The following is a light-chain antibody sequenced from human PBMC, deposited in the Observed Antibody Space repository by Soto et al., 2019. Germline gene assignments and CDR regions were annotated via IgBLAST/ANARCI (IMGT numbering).Light chain of an antibody. CDR1: DIGGYNY. J-gene: IGLJ1*01. Sequence: DIGGYNYVSWYQQHPGKAPKVMIYEVSSRPSGVSNLFSGSNSGNTASLTISVLQAEDDADYYCSSKTGSGTPYVFGSGTKVTVL. CDR2: EVS. V-gene: IGLV2-14*01. CDR3: SSKTGSGTPYV.